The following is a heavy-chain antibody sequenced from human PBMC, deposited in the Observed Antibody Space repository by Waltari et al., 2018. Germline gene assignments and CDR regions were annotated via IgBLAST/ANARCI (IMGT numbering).Heavy chain of an antibody. D-gene: IGHD2-8*01. CDR1: GFNLNDYA. CDR2: IFGNRGGT. CDR3: GKDVDPGGVSV. Sequence: EVRLVQSGGGLVQPGRSLRLSCTVSGFNLNDYAMHWVRQTPGKGLGWVSGIFGNRGGTGYADSVKGRFIISRDNAKNSLYLQMNSLRTDDTALYYCGKDVDPGGVSVWGQGTTVTVSS. J-gene: IGHJ6*02. V-gene: IGHV3-9*01.